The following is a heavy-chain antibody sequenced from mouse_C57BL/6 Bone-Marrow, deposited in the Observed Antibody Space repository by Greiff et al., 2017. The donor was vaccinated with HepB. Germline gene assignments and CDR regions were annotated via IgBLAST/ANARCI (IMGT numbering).Heavy chain of an antibody. J-gene: IGHJ4*01. CDR3: ARGPYPYYAMDY. CDR2: ISSGSSTI. Sequence: DVQLQESGGGLVKPGGSLKLSCAASGFTFSDYGMHWVRQAPEKGLEWVAYISSGSSTIYYADTVKGRFTISRDNAKNTLFLQMTSLRSEDTAMYYCARGPYPYYAMDYWGQGTSVTVSS. V-gene: IGHV5-17*01. CDR1: GFTFSDYG.